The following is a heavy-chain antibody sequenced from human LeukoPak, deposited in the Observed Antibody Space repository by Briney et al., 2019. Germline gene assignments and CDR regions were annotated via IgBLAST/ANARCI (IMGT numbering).Heavy chain of an antibody. J-gene: IGHJ6*03. CDR3: ARSTDYYYYMDV. Sequence: GSLRLSCAASGFTFSSYWMSWIRQPAGKGLEWIGRIYTSGSTNYNPSLKSRVTISVDTSKNQFSLKLSSVTAADTAVYYCARSTDYYYYMDVWGKGTTVTVSS. CDR2: IYTSGST. V-gene: IGHV4-4*07. CDR1: GFTFSSYW.